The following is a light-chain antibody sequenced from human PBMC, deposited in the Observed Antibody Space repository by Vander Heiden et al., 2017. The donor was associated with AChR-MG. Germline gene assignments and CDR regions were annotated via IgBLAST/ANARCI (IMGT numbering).Light chain of an antibody. CDR2: GAS. V-gene: IGKV3-20*01. CDR3: QRYGGSQGYI. Sequence: EIVLTQSPGTLSLSPGERATLSCRASQSDSYNSLVWYQQKPGQAPRLLIYGASSRATGIPDRFSGTGSGTEFTLTVTRMEPEDFAVYYCQRYGGSQGYIYCQGTKLEL. J-gene: IGKJ2*01. CDR1: QSDSYNS.